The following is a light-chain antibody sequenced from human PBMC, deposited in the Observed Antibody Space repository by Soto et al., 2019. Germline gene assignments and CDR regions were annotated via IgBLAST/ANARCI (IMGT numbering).Light chain of an antibody. CDR3: SSYTSSSTPYV. J-gene: IGLJ1*01. V-gene: IGLV2-14*01. CDR2: DVT. Sequence: QSVLTQPASVSGSPGQSITISCTGTSSDVGSYNYVSWYQQHPVKAPKLMIYDVTNRPSGVSDRFSGSKSGNTASLTISGLQAEYEADYYCSSYTSSSTPYVXGTGTKVTVL. CDR1: SSDVGSYNY.